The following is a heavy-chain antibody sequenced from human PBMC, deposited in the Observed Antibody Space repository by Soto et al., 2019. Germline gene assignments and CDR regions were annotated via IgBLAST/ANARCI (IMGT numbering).Heavy chain of an antibody. CDR3: ATTRSPDQGTVFDD. D-gene: IGHD1-26*01. CDR2: ISGSGGSA. J-gene: IGHJ4*02. Sequence: GGSLRLSCAASGFTFSNYAISWVRQAPGKGLEWVSGISGSGGSAYSADSVRGRFTISRDNSKNTLYLQMNSLRAEDTAVYYCATTRSPDQGTVFDDWGQGTLVTVSS. CDR1: GFTFSNYA. V-gene: IGHV3-23*01.